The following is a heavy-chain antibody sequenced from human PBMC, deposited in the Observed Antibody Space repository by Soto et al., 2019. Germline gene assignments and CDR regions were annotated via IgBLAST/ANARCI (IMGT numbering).Heavy chain of an antibody. J-gene: IGHJ4*02. CDR2: LCYSGNT. CDR1: GYPITSHC. D-gene: IGHD3-10*01. CDR3: AIQQYGSGSYYDFHY. Sequence: SETLSLTCTVSGYPITSHCWSWIRQPPGRGLQWIGHLCYSGNTNYNPSLKSRVTISVDTSKNQFSLKLSSVTAADTAVYYCAIQQYGSGSYYDFHYWGQGTMVTVPS. V-gene: IGHV4-59*08.